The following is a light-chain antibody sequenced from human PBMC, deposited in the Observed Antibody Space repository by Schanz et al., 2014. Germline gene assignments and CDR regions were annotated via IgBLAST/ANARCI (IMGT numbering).Light chain of an antibody. CDR1: QSVSSY. CDR2: DAS. CDR3: QQYGSSPPLT. J-gene: IGKJ4*01. V-gene: IGKV3-11*01. Sequence: EIVLTQSPATLSLSPGERATLSCRASQSVSSYLAWYQQKPGQAPRLLIYDASNRATGIPARFSGSGSGTDFPLTISSLEPEDFAVYYCQQYGSSPPLTFGGGTKVEIK.